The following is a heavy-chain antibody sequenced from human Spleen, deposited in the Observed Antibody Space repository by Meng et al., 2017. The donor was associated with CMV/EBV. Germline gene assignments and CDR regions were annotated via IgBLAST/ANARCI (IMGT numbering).Heavy chain of an antibody. V-gene: IGHV3-74*01. J-gene: IGHJ4*02. CDR3: AKLVRYSSSSPDDY. D-gene: IGHD6-6*01. CDR1: GFTFSSYW. Sequence: GESLKISCAASGFTFSSYWMHWVRQAPGKGLVWVSRINSDGSSTSYADSVKGRFTISRDNAKNTLYLQMNSLRAKDTAVYYCAKLVRYSSSSPDDYWGQGTLVTVSS. CDR2: INSDGSST.